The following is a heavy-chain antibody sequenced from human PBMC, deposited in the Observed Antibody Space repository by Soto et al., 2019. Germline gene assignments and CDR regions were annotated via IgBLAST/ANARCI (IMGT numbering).Heavy chain of an antibody. J-gene: IGHJ3*02. V-gene: IGHV3-30*18. D-gene: IGHD6-19*01. CDR3: AKDYGSGCDWLRVGDASDI. CDR2: ISYDGSNK. Sequence: QVQLVESGGGVVKPGRSLRLSCAASGFTFTSYGMHWVRQAPGKGLEWVAVISYDGSNKYYADSVKGRFTISRDTSKNTLYLQMNSLRAEDTAMYYCAKDYGSGCDWLRVGDASDIWGQGTMVTVSS. CDR1: GFTFTSYG.